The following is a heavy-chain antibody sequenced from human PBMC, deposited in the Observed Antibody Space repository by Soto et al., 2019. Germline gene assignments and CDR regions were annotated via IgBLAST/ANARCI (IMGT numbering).Heavy chain of an antibody. CDR2: ISAYDGKT. CDR3: ARDPHEFWTSYWFDP. V-gene: IGHV1-18*01. J-gene: IGHJ5*02. Sequence: AAVKVSCKTSGYTFNTYGINWVRQAPGQGLELMGWISAYDGKTTYAEKFQGRVTLTTDTSTSTAYMELRSLRSDDTAIYYCARDPHEFWTSYWFDPWGQGTPVTVSS. D-gene: IGHD3-3*01. CDR1: GYTFNTYG.